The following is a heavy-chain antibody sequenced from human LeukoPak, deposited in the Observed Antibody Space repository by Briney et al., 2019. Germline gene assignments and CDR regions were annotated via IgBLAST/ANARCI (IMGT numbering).Heavy chain of an antibody. CDR2: ISGSGGST. V-gene: IGHV3-23*01. CDR3: ARGGSDTAMAHDY. D-gene: IGHD5-18*01. CDR1: GFTFSSYA. J-gene: IGHJ4*02. Sequence: GGSLRLSCAASGFTFSSYAMSWVRQAPGKGLEWVSAISGSGGSTYYADSVKGRFTISRDNSKNTLYLQMNSLRAEDTAVYFCARGGSDTAMAHDYWGQGTLVTVSS.